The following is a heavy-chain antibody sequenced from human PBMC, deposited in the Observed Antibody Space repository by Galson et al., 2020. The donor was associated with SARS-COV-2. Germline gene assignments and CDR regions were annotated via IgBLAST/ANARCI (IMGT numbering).Heavy chain of an antibody. Sequence: GESLKISCTASGFSLGDYSLSRFRQAPGKGQEGVGFIRSKAYGGTTEYAASVKGRFAISRDDSKSVAYLQMNSLNTEDTGVYYCTRDRPPYWNDPHYWGQGTLVTVSS. CDR1: GFSLGDYS. CDR2: IRSKAYGGTT. CDR3: TRDRPPYWNDPHY. J-gene: IGHJ4*02. V-gene: IGHV3-49*03. D-gene: IGHD1-1*01.